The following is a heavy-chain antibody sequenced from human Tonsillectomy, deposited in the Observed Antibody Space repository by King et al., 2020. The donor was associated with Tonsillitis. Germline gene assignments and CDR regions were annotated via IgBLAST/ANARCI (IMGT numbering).Heavy chain of an antibody. D-gene: IGHD1-26*01. CDR2: IGGGGGTM. CDR1: GFTFSSYS. CDR3: ARDSRWAFDY. V-gene: IGHV3-48*02. J-gene: IGHJ4*02. Sequence: VQLVESGGGLAQPGGSLRLSCVASGFTFSSYSMNWVRQAPGKGLEWVADIGGGGGTMSYADSVKGRFTISRDNGQNSLSLQMNSLRDEDTAVYFCARDSRWAFDYWGQGSLVTVSS.